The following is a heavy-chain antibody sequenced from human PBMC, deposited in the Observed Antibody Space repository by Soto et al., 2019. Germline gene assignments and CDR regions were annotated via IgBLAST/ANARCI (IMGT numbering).Heavy chain of an antibody. CDR3: ARIRLVGDSKAFDN. J-gene: IGHJ4*02. V-gene: IGHV2-70*13. CDR2: IDWEDDK. D-gene: IGHD1-26*01. CDR1: GFSLTSSGMC. Sequence: ASGPTLVNPTQTLTLTCTFSGFSLTSSGMCVSWIRQPPGKALEWLALIDWEDDKYYSTPLKTRLTISRDTSKNQVVLTMTNMDPVDTATYYCARIRLVGDSKAFDNWGQGTLVTVSS.